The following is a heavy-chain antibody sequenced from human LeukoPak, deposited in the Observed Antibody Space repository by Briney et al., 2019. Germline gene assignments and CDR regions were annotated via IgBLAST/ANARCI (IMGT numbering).Heavy chain of an antibody. CDR1: GYTFTGYY. Sequence: AASVKVSCKASGYTFTGYYMHWVRQAPGQGLELMGWINPNSGGTNYAQKFQGRVTMTRDTSISTAYMELSRLRSDDTAVYYCARDQSNQGWFDPRGQGTLVTVSS. D-gene: IGHD2/OR15-2a*01. J-gene: IGHJ5*02. V-gene: IGHV1-2*02. CDR2: INPNSGGT. CDR3: ARDQSNQGWFDP.